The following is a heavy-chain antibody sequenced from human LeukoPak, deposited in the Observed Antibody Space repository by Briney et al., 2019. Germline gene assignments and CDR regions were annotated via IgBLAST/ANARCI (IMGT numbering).Heavy chain of an antibody. CDR3: ARNGYITPKDAFDI. D-gene: IGHD5-24*01. Sequence: PGGSLRLSCAASGFTFSSYSMNWVRQAPGKGLEWVSSISSSSSYIYYADSVKGRFTISRDNAKNSLYLQMNSLRAEDTAVYYCARNGYITPKDAFDIWGQGTMVTVSS. CDR1: GFTFSSYS. CDR2: ISSSSSYI. V-gene: IGHV3-21*01. J-gene: IGHJ3*02.